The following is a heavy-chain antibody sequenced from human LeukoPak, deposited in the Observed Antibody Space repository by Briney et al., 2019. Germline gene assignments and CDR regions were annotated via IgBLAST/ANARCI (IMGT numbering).Heavy chain of an antibody. Sequence: GGSLRLSCGASGFIFADHYMSWVRQAPGKGLEGVSYMSNSGSIIYYADSVKGRFTISRDNTKTFLYLQMNSLRDEDTAVYYCARLGFGEYYFYYYMDVWGKGTAVTVSS. CDR3: ARLGFGEYYFYYYMDV. CDR2: MSNSGSII. CDR1: GFIFADHY. V-gene: IGHV3-11*01. J-gene: IGHJ6*03. D-gene: IGHD3-10*01.